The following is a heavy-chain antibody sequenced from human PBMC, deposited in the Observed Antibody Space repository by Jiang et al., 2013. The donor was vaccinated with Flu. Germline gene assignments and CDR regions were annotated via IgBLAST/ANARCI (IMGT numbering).Heavy chain of an antibody. CDR2: IFYSGST. D-gene: IGHD1-26*01. V-gene: IGHV4-59*08. CDR3: ARRPSGSYGQHDY. CDR1: GGPISGYY. Sequence: SGSGLVKPSETLSLTCTVSGGPISGYYWSWIRQPPGKGLEWIGYIFYSGSTNYNPSLKSRVTISVDTSKNQFSLKLSSVTAADTAVYYCARRPSGSYGQHDYWAREPWSPSPQ. J-gene: IGHJ4*02.